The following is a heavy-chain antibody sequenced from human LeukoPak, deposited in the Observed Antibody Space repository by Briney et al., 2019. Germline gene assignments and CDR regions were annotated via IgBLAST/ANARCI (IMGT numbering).Heavy chain of an antibody. Sequence: SETLSLTCTVSGGSVSSGSYYWRWIRQPPGKGLEWIGYIYYSGSTNYNPSLKSRVTISVDTSKNQSSLKLSSVTAADPAVYYCASGGIDGAFDIWGQGTMVTVSS. V-gene: IGHV4-61*01. CDR1: GGSVSSGSYY. J-gene: IGHJ3*02. CDR3: ASGGIDGAFDI. D-gene: IGHD1-26*01. CDR2: IYYSGST.